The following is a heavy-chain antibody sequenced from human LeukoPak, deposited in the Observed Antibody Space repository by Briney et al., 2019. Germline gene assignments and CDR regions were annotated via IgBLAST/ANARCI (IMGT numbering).Heavy chain of an antibody. V-gene: IGHV4-31*03. J-gene: IGHJ5*02. CDR1: GGSISSGGYY. Sequence: SQTLSLTCTVSGGSISSGGYYWSWIRQHPGKGLEWIGYIYYSGSTYYNPSLKSRVTISVDTSKNQFSLKLSSVTAADTAVYYCAREVVVPAGLRCCLDPWGQGTLVTVSS. CDR3: AREVVVPAGLRCCLDP. CDR2: IYYSGST. D-gene: IGHD2-2*01.